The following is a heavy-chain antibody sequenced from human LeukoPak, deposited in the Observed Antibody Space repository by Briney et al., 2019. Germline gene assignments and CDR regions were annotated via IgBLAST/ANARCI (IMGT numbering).Heavy chain of an antibody. CDR2: ISAYNGNT. J-gene: IGHJ6*03. CDR1: GYTFTSYG. V-gene: IGHV1-18*01. CDR3: ASRGGSSSGASGYYMDV. Sequence: ASVKVSCKASGYTFTSYGTSWVRQAPGQGLEWMGWISAYNGNTNYAQKLQGRVTMTTDTSTSTAYMELSSLRSEDTAVYYCASRGGSSSGASGYYMDVWGKGTTVTVSS. D-gene: IGHD6-6*01.